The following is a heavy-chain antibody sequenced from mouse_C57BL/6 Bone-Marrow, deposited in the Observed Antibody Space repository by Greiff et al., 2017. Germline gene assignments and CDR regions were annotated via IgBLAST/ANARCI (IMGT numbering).Heavy chain of an antibody. Sequence: VQLQQSGAGLVRPGTSVKVSCTASGFAFTNYLIAWVKQGPGQGLEWIGVINPGSGGTNYTAKFKGKATLTADKSSSTAYLQLSSLTSEDSAVYFCARTAVAFFDYWGQGTTLTVSS. V-gene: IGHV1-54*01. CDR3: ARTAVAFFDY. CDR1: GFAFTNYL. CDR2: INPGSGGT. J-gene: IGHJ2*01. D-gene: IGHD1-1*01.